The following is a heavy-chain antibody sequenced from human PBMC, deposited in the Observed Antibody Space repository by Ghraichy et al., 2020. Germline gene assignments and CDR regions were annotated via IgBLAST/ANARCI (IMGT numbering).Heavy chain of an antibody. D-gene: IGHD6-6*01. J-gene: IGHJ2*01. Sequence: SETLSLTCTVSGGSISSYYWSWIRQPPGKGLEWIGYIFYSESTNYNPSLKSRVTISVDTSKNQFSLKLSSVTAADTAVYYCARGSSHWYFDLWGRGTLVTVSS. V-gene: IGHV4-59*08. CDR2: IFYSEST. CDR1: GGSISSYY. CDR3: ARGSSHWYFDL.